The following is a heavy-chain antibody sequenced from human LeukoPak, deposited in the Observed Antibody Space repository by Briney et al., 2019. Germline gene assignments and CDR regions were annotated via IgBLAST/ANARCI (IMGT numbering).Heavy chain of an antibody. CDR1: GGSISSSSYY. Sequence: SETLSLTCTVSGGSISSSSYYWGWIRQPPGKGLEWIGSIYYSGSTYYNPSLKSRVTISVDTSKNQFSLKLSSVTAADTAVYYCARVRGDTAMDYYMDVWGKATTVTVSS. D-gene: IGHD5-18*01. J-gene: IGHJ6*03. CDR3: ARVRGDTAMDYYMDV. CDR2: IYYSGST. V-gene: IGHV4-39*01.